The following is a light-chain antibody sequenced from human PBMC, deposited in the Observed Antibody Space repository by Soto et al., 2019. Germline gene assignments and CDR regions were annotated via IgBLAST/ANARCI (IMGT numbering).Light chain of an antibody. CDR3: QQYFSYPLT. J-gene: IGKJ4*01. V-gene: IGKV1-5*02. CDR2: DVS. CDR1: QSAGTW. Sequence: DIQMTQSPSTLSASVGDRVIIICRASQSAGTWMAWYQQKPGTAPVLLIYDVSKLERGVPSRFSGRASGTEFTLSITSLQHVDFATYYCQQYFSYPLTFGGGTKV.